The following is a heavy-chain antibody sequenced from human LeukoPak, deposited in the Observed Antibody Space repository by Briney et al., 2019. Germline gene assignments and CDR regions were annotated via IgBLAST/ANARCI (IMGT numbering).Heavy chain of an antibody. CDR1: GGSFSGYY. V-gene: IGHV4-34*01. J-gene: IGHJ5*02. CDR3: ARGPVYYVWGSYRSTGFDP. D-gene: IGHD3-16*02. Sequence: SETLSLTCAFYGGSFSGYYWSWIRQPPGKGLEWIGEINHSGSTNYNPSLKSRVTISVDTSKNQFSLKLSSVTAADTAVYYCARGPVYYVWGSYRSTGFDPWGQGTLVTVSS. CDR2: INHSGST.